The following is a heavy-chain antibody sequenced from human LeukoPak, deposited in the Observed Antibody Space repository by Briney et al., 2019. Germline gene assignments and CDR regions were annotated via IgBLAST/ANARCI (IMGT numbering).Heavy chain of an antibody. Sequence: GASVKVSCKASGYTFTSYDINWVRQATGQGLEWMGWMNPNSGNTGYAQKFQGRVTMTRNTSISTAYMELSSLRSEDTAVYYCARGVSTTVTTVWYYYYGMDVWGQGTTVTVSS. CDR1: GYTFTSYD. D-gene: IGHD4-17*01. V-gene: IGHV1-8*01. J-gene: IGHJ6*02. CDR2: MNPNSGNT. CDR3: ARGVSTTVTTVWYYYYGMDV.